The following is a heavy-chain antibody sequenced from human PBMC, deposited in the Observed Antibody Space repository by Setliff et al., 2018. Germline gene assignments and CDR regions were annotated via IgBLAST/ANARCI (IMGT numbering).Heavy chain of an antibody. Sequence: PSETLSLTCAVSGVSVNSLTWWSWVRQSPGKGLEWIGHIYHDGNTKSYPSVHFNQSLKSRVTMSVDKSKNHFSLELTSVTAADTAVYYCARGGGGYHAASWGQGILVIVSS. CDR1: GVSVNSLTW. CDR3: ARGGGGYHAAS. CDR2: IYHDGNT. J-gene: IGHJ5*02. V-gene: IGHV4-4*02. D-gene: IGHD2-2*01.